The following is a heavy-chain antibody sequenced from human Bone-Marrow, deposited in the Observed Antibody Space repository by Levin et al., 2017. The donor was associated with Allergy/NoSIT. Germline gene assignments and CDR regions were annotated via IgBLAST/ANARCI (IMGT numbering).Heavy chain of an antibody. Sequence: ASVKVSCKVFGSTLSKFSVNWVRQSPGQGPEWMGWISATNGDSKYARNFQGRVTMTTDTSTSTAYLEVRRLRSDDTAVYYCARGPRAAYDFWGGYYVGLEDSWGQGTLVTVSS. CDR2: ISATNGDS. CDR1: GSTLSKFS. D-gene: IGHD3-3*01. V-gene: IGHV1-18*04. CDR3: ARGPRAAYDFWGGYYVGLEDS. J-gene: IGHJ4*02.